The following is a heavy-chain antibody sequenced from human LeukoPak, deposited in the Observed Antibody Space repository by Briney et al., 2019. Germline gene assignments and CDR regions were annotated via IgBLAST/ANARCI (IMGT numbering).Heavy chain of an antibody. Sequence: GGSLRLSCAASGFTVSSNYMSWVRQAPGKGLEWVSVIYSGGSTYYADSVKGRVTISRDNSKNTLYLQMNSLRAEDTAVYYCARDFGILSRRAFDIWGQGTMVTVSS. CDR3: ARDFGILSRRAFDI. J-gene: IGHJ3*02. V-gene: IGHV3-66*01. D-gene: IGHD3-16*02. CDR2: IYSGGST. CDR1: GFTVSSNY.